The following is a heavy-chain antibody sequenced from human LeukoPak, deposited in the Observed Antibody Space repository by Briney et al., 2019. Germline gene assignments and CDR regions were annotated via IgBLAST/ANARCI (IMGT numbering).Heavy chain of an antibody. CDR2: INPNSGGT. V-gene: IGHV1-2*02. CDR1: GYTFTGYY. J-gene: IGHJ5*02. CDR3: ARGCIAAADNNWFDP. Sequence: ASVKVSCKASGYTFTGYYMHWVRQAPGQGLEWMGWINPNSGGTNYAQKFQGRVTMTRDTSISTAYMELSRLRSDDTAVYYCARGCIAAADNNWFDPWGQGTLVTVSS. D-gene: IGHD6-13*01.